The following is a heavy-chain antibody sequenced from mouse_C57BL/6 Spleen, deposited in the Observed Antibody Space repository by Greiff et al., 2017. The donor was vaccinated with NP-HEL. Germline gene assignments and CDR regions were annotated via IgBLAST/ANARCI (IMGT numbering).Heavy chain of an antibody. CDR3: ARAYYSNYGAMDY. V-gene: IGHV5-17*01. CDR2: ISSGSSTI. J-gene: IGHJ4*01. Sequence: EVKLLESGGGLVKPGGSLKLSCAASGFTFSDYGMHWVRQAPEKGLEWVAYISSGSSTIYYADTVKGRFTISSDNAKNTLFLQMTSLRSEDTAMYYCARAYYSNYGAMDYWGQGTSVTVSS. CDR1: GFTFSDYG. D-gene: IGHD2-5*01.